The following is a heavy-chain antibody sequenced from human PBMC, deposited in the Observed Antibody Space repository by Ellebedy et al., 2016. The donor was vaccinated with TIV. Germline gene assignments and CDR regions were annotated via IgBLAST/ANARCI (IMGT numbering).Heavy chain of an antibody. V-gene: IGHV4-59*01. Sequence: MPSETLSLTCTVSGGSISNYFWTWIRQPPGKGLEWIGYIYYSGSTNYNPSLKSRVTISVDTSKNQFSLRLTSVTAADTAVYYCARTYYYGSGSYYSDFWGQGTLVTVSS. CDR3: ARTYYYGSGSYYSDF. CDR1: GGSISNYF. J-gene: IGHJ4*02. CDR2: IYYSGST. D-gene: IGHD3-10*01.